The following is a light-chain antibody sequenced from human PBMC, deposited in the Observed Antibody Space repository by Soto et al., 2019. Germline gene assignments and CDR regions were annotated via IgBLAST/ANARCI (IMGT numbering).Light chain of an antibody. Sequence: IQLTQSPSSLSASVGDRVSITCRASQDIRTYLAWYQQKRGEAPKLLISGTFTLQSGVPSRFNGSGSVTDFTFTISRLQPEDFATYYCEHLNNYPPFTFGPGTKVYLE. CDR3: EHLNNYPPFT. V-gene: IGKV1-9*01. CDR1: QDIRTY. CDR2: GTF. J-gene: IGKJ3*01.